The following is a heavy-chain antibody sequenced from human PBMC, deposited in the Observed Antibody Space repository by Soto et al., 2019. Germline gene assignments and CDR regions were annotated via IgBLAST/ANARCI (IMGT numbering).Heavy chain of an antibody. CDR1: GFTFSDYY. D-gene: IGHD6-19*01. V-gene: IGHV3-11*06. J-gene: IGHJ4*02. CDR3: ARGLSSGYYRVDY. Sequence: PGGSLRLSCAASGFTFSDYYMSWIRQAPGKGLEWVSYISSSGSYTDYADSVKGRFTISRDNTKNSLYLQMSSLRADDTAVYYCARGLSSGYYRVDYWGQGTLVTVSS. CDR2: ISSSGSYT.